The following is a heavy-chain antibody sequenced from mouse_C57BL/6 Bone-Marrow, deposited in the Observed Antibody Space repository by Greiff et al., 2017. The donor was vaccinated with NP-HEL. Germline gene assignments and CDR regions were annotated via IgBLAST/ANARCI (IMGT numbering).Heavy chain of an antibody. CDR3: TTSLGDY. CDR1: GFNIKDDY. D-gene: IGHD3-3*01. J-gene: IGHJ4*01. V-gene: IGHV14-4*01. Sequence: EVMLVESGAELVRPGASVKLSCTASGFNIKDDYMHWVKQRPEQGLEWIGWIDPENGDTEYASKFQGKATITADTSSNTAYLQLSSLTSEDTAVYYCTTSLGDYWGQGTSVTVSS. CDR2: IDPENGDT.